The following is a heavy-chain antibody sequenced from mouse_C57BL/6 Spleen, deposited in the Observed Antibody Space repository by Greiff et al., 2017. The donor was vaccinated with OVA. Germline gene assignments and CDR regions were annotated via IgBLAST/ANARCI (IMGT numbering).Heavy chain of an antibody. Sequence: EVKVVESGGGLVQPGGSLKLSCAASGFTFSDYYMYWVRQTPEKRLEWVAYISNGGGSTYYPDTVKGRFTISRDNAKNTLYLQMSRLKSEDTAMYYCARHMVLQAMDYWGQGTSVTVSS. D-gene: IGHD2-1*01. V-gene: IGHV5-12*01. J-gene: IGHJ4*01. CDR3: ARHMVLQAMDY. CDR2: ISNGGGST. CDR1: GFTFSDYY.